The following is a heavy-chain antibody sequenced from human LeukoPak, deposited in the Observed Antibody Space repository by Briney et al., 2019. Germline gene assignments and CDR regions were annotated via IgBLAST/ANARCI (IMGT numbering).Heavy chain of an antibody. V-gene: IGHV3-23*01. Sequence: GGSLRLSCAASGFTFSSYAMSWVRQAPGKGLEWVSAISGSGGSTYYADSVKGRFTISRDNSKNTLYLQMNSLRAEDTAVYYCAKDALAGSSSWYASMNYFDYWGQGTLVTVSS. D-gene: IGHD6-13*01. J-gene: IGHJ4*02. CDR3: AKDALAGSSSWYASMNYFDY. CDR2: ISGSGGST. CDR1: GFTFSSYA.